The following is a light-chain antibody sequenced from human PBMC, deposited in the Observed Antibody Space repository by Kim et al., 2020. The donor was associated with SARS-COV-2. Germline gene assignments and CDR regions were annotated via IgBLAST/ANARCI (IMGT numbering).Light chain of an antibody. CDR3: QHYGSAPYS. CDR2: GAS. CDR1: QSISSSY. J-gene: IGKJ2*03. Sequence: EIVLTQSPGTLSLSPGERATLSCRASQSISSSYLGWYQQKPGQAPRLLIYGASSRATGIPDRFSGSGSGTDFTLTISRLEPEDFAVYYCQHYGSAPYSFGRETKLEI. V-gene: IGKV3-20*01.